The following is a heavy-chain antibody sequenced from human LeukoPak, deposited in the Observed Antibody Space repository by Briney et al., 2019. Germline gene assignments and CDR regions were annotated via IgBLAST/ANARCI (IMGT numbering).Heavy chain of an antibody. D-gene: IGHD1-26*01. V-gene: IGHV4-59*01. Sequence: SETLSLTCTVSGGSISSYYWSWIRQPPGKGLDWIGYIYYSGTTNYNPSLKSRVTISVDTSKNQFSLKLKSVTAADTAVYYCARGPTVSDFWGQGTLVTVSS. CDR3: ARGPTVSDF. CDR1: GGSISSYY. CDR2: IYYSGTT. J-gene: IGHJ4*02.